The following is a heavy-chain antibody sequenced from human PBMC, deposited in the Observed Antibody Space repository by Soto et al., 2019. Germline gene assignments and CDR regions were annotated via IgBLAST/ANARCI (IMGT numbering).Heavy chain of an antibody. J-gene: IGHJ5*02. CDR3: ASGLIVLVEGWFDP. V-gene: IGHV1-18*01. D-gene: IGHD2-8*01. Sequence: QVQQVQSVTEVKKTGASVKVSCKASGYIFTSHGFSWVRQAPGQGLEWLGWISGYNGNTNYAQKFQGRLTMTTDISTSTAYMELRSLRPDDTAVYYCASGLIVLVEGWFDPWCQGTLVTVTS. CDR2: ISGYNGNT. CDR1: GYIFTSHG.